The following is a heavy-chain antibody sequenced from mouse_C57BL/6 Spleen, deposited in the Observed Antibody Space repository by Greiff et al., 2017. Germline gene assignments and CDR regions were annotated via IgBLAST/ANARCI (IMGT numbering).Heavy chain of an antibody. V-gene: IGHV5-17*01. Sequence: EVKLMESGGGLVQPGGSLKLSCAASGFTFSDYGMHWVRQAPEKGLEWVAYIRSGSSTIYYADTVKGRFTISRDNAKNTLFLQMTSLRSEDTAMYYCAKGGYDGRAMDYWGQGTSVTVSS. J-gene: IGHJ4*01. CDR2: IRSGSSTI. D-gene: IGHD2-2*01. CDR3: AKGGYDGRAMDY. CDR1: GFTFSDYG.